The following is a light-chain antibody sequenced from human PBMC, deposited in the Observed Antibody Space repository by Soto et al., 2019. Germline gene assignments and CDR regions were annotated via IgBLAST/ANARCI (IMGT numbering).Light chain of an antibody. CDR2: DAS. Sequence: EVVLTQSPATLSLSPGERATLSCRASQSVYNYLDWFQQKPGQAPRLLIYDASNRATGIPARFSGSGSGTDFTLTISSLQSEDFAVYYCQQYYDWPITFGQGTRLEIK. CDR1: QSVYNY. V-gene: IGKV3-11*01. CDR3: QQYYDWPIT. J-gene: IGKJ5*01.